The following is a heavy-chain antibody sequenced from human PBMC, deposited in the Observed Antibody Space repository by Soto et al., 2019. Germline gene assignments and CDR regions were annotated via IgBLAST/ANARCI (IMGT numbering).Heavy chain of an antibody. V-gene: IGHV1-69*13. CDR2: IIPIFGTA. Sequence: SSETVSYKASFVSSTSYDACFQRHAPGQGLEWMGGIIPIFGTANYAQKFQGRVTITAAESTSTAYMELSSLRSEDTAVYYWARDGVTDYGMDVWGQGPTVTVSS. CDR3: ARDGVTDYGMDV. CDR1: FVSSTSYD. J-gene: IGHJ6*02. D-gene: IGHD2-21*02.